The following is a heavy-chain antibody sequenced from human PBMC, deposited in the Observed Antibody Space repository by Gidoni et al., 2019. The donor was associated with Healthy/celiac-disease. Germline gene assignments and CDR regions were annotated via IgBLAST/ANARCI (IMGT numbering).Heavy chain of an antibody. CDR1: GYTFTGSY. CDR2: INPNSGCT. Sequence: QVQLVQSGAEVKKPGASVKVSCKASGYTFTGSYMHWVRQAPGQGLEWMGWINPNSGCTNDAQKFHGRVTMNRDTSISTAHMELSRLRSDDTDVYYCAREALYYVDDWGQGTLVTVSS. V-gene: IGHV1-2*02. J-gene: IGHJ4*02. CDR3: AREALYYVDD.